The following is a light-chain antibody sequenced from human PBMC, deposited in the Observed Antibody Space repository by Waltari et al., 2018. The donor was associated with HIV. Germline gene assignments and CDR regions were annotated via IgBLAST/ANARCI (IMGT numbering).Light chain of an antibody. J-gene: IGLJ1*01. V-gene: IGLV1-44*01. Sequence: QSVLTQPHSASGTPGQRVIISCSGSNSTVGRYVVNWYQQLPGPAPKLLIYGDNERPSGVPDRFSGSKSGASASLAISDLQSEDEAEYYCAAWDARLNEYLFGTGTKVTVL. CDR2: GDN. CDR1: NSTVGRYV. CDR3: AAWDARLNEYL.